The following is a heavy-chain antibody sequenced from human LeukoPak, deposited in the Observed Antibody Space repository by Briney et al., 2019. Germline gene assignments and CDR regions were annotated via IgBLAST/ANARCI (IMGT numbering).Heavy chain of an antibody. CDR1: GGSISSSSYY. Sequence: PSETLSLTCTVSGGSISSSSYYWGWIRQSPGKGLEWIGSFYSSGSTHYNPSLKSRLTMSVDTSKNQFSLKLSSVTAADTAVYYCARIRTLVDTIGIDYWGQGTLVTVSS. V-gene: IGHV4-39*07. CDR2: FYSSGST. CDR3: ARIRTLVDTIGIDY. J-gene: IGHJ4*02. D-gene: IGHD5-12*01.